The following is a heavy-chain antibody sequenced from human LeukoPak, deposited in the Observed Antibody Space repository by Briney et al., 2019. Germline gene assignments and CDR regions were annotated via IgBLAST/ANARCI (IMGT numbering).Heavy chain of an antibody. Sequence: VKVSXXASGYTFTSYYMHWVRQAPGQGLEWMGIINPSGGSTSYAQKFQGRVTMTRDMSTSTVYMELSSLRSEDTAVYYCARGPYSSGWIFDYWGQGTLVTVSS. CDR2: INPSGGST. CDR3: ARGPYSSGWIFDY. CDR1: GYTFTSYY. J-gene: IGHJ4*02. V-gene: IGHV1-46*01. D-gene: IGHD6-19*01.